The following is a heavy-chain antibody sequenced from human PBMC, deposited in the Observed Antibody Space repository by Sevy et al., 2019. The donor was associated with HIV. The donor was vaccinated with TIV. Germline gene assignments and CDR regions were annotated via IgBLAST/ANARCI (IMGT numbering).Heavy chain of an antibody. CDR1: GFSLSSHN. Sequence: GGSLRLSCVASGFSLSSHNMNWVRQAPGKGLEWISYITYTSQTVYYADSVKGRFSISRDNAQNSLFLLMSGLREEDSAVYYCARPRHPNGGAGDAFDLWGQGTVVTVSS. CDR2: ITYTSQTV. J-gene: IGHJ3*01. CDR3: ARPRHPNGGAGDAFDL. D-gene: IGHD3-16*01. V-gene: IGHV3-48*02.